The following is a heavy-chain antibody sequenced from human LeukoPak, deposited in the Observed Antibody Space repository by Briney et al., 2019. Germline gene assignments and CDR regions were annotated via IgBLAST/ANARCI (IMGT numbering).Heavy chain of an antibody. Sequence: PGGSLRLSCAASGFTFSTYWMSWARQAPGKGLEWVANIKQDGSEKYYVDPVKGRFTISRDNAKNSLYLQMNSLRAEDTAMYYCARDSAGNDYWGQGTLVTVSS. D-gene: IGHD6-13*01. J-gene: IGHJ4*02. CDR1: GFTFSTYW. CDR3: ARDSAGNDY. V-gene: IGHV3-7*01. CDR2: IKQDGSEK.